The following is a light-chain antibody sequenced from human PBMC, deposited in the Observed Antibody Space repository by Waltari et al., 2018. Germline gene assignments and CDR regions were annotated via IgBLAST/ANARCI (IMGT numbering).Light chain of an antibody. CDR3: SSYTSSSTHWV. V-gene: IGLV2-14*01. Sequence: QSALTQPASVSGSPGQSITISCTGTSSDVGGYNYVSWYQQHPVKAPKLMIYEVSNRPSGVSNRFSVSKSGNTASLTISGLQAEDEADYYCSSYTSSSTHWVFGGGTKLTVL. CDR2: EVS. CDR1: SSDVGGYNY. J-gene: IGLJ3*02.